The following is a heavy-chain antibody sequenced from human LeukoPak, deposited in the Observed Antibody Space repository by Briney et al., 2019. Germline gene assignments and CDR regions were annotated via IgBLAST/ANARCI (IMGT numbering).Heavy chain of an antibody. CDR3: AREGSSSWYLPGTGWFDP. V-gene: IGHV3-21*01. J-gene: IGHJ5*02. D-gene: IGHD6-13*01. CDR1: GFTFSSYS. Sequence: GGSLRLSCAASGFTFSSYSMNWVRQAPGKGLEWVSSISSSSSYIYYADSVKGRFTISRDNAKNSLYLQMNSLRAEDTAVYYCAREGSSSWYLPGTGWFDPWGQGTLVTVSS. CDR2: ISSSSSYI.